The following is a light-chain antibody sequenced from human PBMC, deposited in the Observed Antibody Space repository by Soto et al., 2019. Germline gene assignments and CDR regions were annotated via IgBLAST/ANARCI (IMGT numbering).Light chain of an antibody. J-gene: IGKJ4*01. Sequence: EIEMTQSAGTRSVSPGESATLSCRASQSVSSNLAWYQQKPGQAPRLFIYGASTRATGIPARFSGSGSGTDFTLTISRLEPEDFAVYYCQQYGSSPLTFGGGTKV. CDR3: QQYGSSPLT. V-gene: IGKV3-20*01. CDR1: QSVSSN. CDR2: GAS.